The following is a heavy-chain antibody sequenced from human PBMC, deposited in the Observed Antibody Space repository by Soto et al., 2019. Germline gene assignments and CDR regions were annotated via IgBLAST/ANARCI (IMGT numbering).Heavy chain of an antibody. V-gene: IGHV3-30*18. CDR2: MSQGGGKK. J-gene: IGHJ6*02. CDR3: AKDRISGNVDDYYFGMDV. Sequence: PGGSLRLSCVGSGFTFSNYGMHWARQAPGKGLEWVAGMSQGGGKKFYADSVKGRFSMSTDNSKNTVFLEMNTLRPEDTALYYCAKDRISGNVDDYYFGMDVWGQGTTVTVSS. CDR1: GFTFSNYG. D-gene: IGHD1-20*01.